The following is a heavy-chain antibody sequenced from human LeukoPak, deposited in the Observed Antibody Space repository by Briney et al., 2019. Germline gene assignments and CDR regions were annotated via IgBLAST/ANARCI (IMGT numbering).Heavy chain of an antibody. Sequence: GGSLRLSCVASGFTFSSYWMSWVRQAPEKGLEWVANINQGGSEKYYVDSVKGRFTISRDNAKHSLYLQMNSLRAEDTAVYYCAKTATGYSSGWYLYYFDYWGQGTLVTVSS. CDR1: GFTFSSYW. D-gene: IGHD6-19*01. CDR3: AKTATGYSSGWYLYYFDY. CDR2: INQGGSEK. V-gene: IGHV3-7*03. J-gene: IGHJ4*02.